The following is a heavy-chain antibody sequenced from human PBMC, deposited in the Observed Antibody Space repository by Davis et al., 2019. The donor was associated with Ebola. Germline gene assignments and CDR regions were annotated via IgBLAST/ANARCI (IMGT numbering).Heavy chain of an antibody. D-gene: IGHD1-26*01. CDR3: ARGLWEGAGDDY. J-gene: IGHJ4*02. CDR2: ISGSGGST. CDR1: GFTFSSYS. Sequence: GESLKISCAASGFTFSSYSMNLVRQAPGKGLEWFAAISGSGGSTYYADSVKGRFTISRDNSKTTVYLHMNNLRAEDTAVYYCARGLWEGAGDDYWGQGTLVTVSS. V-gene: IGHV3-23*01.